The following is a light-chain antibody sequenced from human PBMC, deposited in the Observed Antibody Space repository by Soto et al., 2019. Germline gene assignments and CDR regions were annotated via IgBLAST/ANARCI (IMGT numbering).Light chain of an antibody. Sequence: EIVMTQSPATLSVSPGDIATLSCRASQSVSSKLAWYQQKPGQAPRLLIYGASTRATDIPARFSASGSGTEFTLTISSLQSEDFAVYYCQQYNNWPLTFGGGTKVEIK. CDR2: GAS. J-gene: IGKJ4*01. V-gene: IGKV3D-15*01. CDR1: QSVSSK. CDR3: QQYNNWPLT.